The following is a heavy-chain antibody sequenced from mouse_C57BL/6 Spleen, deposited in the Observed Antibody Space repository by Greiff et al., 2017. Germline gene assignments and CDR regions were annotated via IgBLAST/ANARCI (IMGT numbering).Heavy chain of an antibody. D-gene: IGHD4-1*01. Sequence: VKLQQPGAELVRPGSSVKLSCKASGYTFTSYWMDWVKQRPGQGLEWIGNIYPSDSETHYNQKFKDKATLTVDKSSSTAYMQLSSLTSEDSAVYYCARRWLGRAWFAYWGQGTLVTVSA. V-gene: IGHV1-61*01. CDR1: GYTFTSYW. J-gene: IGHJ3*01. CDR2: IYPSDSET. CDR3: ARRWLGRAWFAY.